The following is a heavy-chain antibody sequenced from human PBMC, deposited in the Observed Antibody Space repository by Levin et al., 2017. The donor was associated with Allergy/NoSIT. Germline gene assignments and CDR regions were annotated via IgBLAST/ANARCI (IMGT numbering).Heavy chain of an antibody. CDR2: IYWNDDK. Sequence: SLTTSGVGVGWIRQPPGKALEWLALIYWNDDKRYSPSLRSRLTITKDTSKNQVVLTMTNMDPVDTATYYCAHRGGLQLVFDYWGQGTLVTVSS. D-gene: IGHD5-24*01. CDR3: AHRGGLQLVFDY. CDR1: SLTTSGVG. V-gene: IGHV2-5*01. J-gene: IGHJ4*02.